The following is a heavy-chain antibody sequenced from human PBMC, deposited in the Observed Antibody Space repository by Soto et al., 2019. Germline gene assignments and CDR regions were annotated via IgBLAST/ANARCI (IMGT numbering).Heavy chain of an antibody. CDR2: ISSTTNYI. J-gene: IGHJ4*02. CDR3: ARESEXXXSNFDY. Sequence: GGSLRLSXAASGFTFTRYSLNWVRQAPGKGLEWVSSISSTTNYIYYGDSMKGRFTISRDNAKNSLYLEMNSLRAEDTAVYYCARESEXXXSNFDYWGQGTLVTVSS. V-gene: IGHV3-21*06. CDR1: GFTFTRYS.